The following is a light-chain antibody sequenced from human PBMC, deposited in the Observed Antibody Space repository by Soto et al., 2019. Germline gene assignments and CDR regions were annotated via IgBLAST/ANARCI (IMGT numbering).Light chain of an antibody. CDR2: DVS. CDR3: TSYTSSNTLVV. Sequence: QSALTQPASVSGSPGQSITISCTGTSSDVGGYNYVSWYQQHPGKAPKLMIYDVSNRPSGVSNRFSGSKSGNTASLTISGLQAEDEAAYYCTSYTSSNTLVVFGGGTKVTVL. J-gene: IGLJ2*01. CDR1: SSDVGGYNY. V-gene: IGLV2-14*01.